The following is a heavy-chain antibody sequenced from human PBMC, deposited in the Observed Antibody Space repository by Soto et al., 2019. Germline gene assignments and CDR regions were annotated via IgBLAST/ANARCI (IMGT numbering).Heavy chain of an antibody. CDR2: IYYSGST. D-gene: IGHD3-22*01. CDR1: GGSISSYY. CDR3: ASNIEYSYDSSGYPTLYGMDV. J-gene: IGHJ6*02. V-gene: IGHV4-59*01. Sequence: SETLSLTCTVSGGSISSYYWSWIRQPPGKGLEWIGYIYYSGSTNYNPSLKSRVTISVDTSKNQFSLKLSSVTPADTAVYYCASNIEYSYDSSGYPTLYGMDVWGQGTTVTVSS.